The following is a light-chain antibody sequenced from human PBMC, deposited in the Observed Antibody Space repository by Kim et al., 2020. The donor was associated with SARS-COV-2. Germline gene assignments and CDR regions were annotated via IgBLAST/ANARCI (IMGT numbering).Light chain of an antibody. V-gene: IGLV1-40*01. Sequence: RFTITRPGRSSNMGAGYDVHWYQQLPGTAPILLIYGNTNRPSGVPDRISGSKSGTSASLAITGLQAEDEADYYCQSYDSIRSGWVFGGGTQLTVL. J-gene: IGLJ2*01. CDR1: SSNMGAGYD. CDR2: GNT. CDR3: QSYDSIRSGWV.